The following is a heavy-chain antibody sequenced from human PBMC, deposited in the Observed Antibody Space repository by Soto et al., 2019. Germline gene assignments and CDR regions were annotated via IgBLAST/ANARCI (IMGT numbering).Heavy chain of an antibody. D-gene: IGHD6-13*01. CDR3: ARRSSPIDY. Sequence: GGSLRLSCAASGFTFSSYSMNWVRQAPGKGLEWVSYISSSSSTIYYADSVKGRFTISRDNAKNSLYLQMNSLRAEDTAVYYCARRSSPIDYWGQGTLVTVSS. CDR2: ISSSSSTI. CDR1: GFTFSSYS. V-gene: IGHV3-48*01. J-gene: IGHJ4*02.